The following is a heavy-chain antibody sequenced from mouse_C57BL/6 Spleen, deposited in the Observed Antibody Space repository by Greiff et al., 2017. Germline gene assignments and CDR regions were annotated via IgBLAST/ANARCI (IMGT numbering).Heavy chain of an antibody. CDR2: IDPSDSYT. Sequence: QVQLQQPGAELVKPGASVKLSCKASGYTFTSYWMQWVKQRPGQGPEWIGEIDPSDSYTNYNQKFKGKAPLTVDTSSSTAYMQLSSLTSEDSAVYYCARSGVTLDYWGQGTTLTVSS. CDR3: ARSGVTLDY. CDR1: GYTFTSYW. J-gene: IGHJ2*01. D-gene: IGHD2-2*01. V-gene: IGHV1-50*01.